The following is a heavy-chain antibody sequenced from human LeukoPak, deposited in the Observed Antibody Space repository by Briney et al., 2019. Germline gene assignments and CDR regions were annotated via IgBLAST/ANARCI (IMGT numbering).Heavy chain of an antibody. CDR3: ATALYGSGSYNKAYMDV. CDR1: GFTFSSYW. J-gene: IGHJ6*03. D-gene: IGHD3-10*01. Sequence: GGSLRLSCAASGFTFSSYWMHWVRQVPGKGLVWVSRVNSDESSTTYADSVKGRFTISRDNAKNTLYLQMNSLRAEDTAVYYCATALYGSGSYNKAYMDVWGKGTTVTISS. V-gene: IGHV3-74*01. CDR2: VNSDESST.